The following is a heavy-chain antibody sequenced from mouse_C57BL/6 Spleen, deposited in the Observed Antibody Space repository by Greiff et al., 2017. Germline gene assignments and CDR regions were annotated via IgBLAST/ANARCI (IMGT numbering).Heavy chain of an antibody. CDR1: GYTFTDYY. Sequence: VQLQQSGPELVKPGASVKISCKASGYTFTDYYMNWVKQSPGKSLEWIGDLNPNNGGTSYNQQFKGKATLTVDKTSSTAYMELRSLTSEDSAVYYCARTASTMALYFDYWGQGTTLTVSS. CDR3: ARTASTMALYFDY. J-gene: IGHJ2*01. CDR2: LNPNNGGT. D-gene: IGHD2-1*01. V-gene: IGHV1-26*01.